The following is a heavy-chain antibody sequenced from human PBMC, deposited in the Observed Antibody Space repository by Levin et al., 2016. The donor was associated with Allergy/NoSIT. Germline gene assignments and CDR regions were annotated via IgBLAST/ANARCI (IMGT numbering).Heavy chain of an antibody. V-gene: IGHV4-59*13. J-gene: IGHJ6*03. CDR1: GGSISSYY. Sequence: SETLSLTCTVSGGSISSYYWSWIRQPPGKGLEWIGYIYYSGSTNYNPSLKSRVTISVDTSKNQFSLKLSSVTAADTAVYYCARDVQGRYYYMDVWGKGTTVTVSS. CDR3: ARDVQGRYYYMDV. D-gene: IGHD1-26*01. CDR2: IYYSGST.